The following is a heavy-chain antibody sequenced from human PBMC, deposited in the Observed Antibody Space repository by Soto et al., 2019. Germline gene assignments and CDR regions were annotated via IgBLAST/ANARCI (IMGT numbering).Heavy chain of an antibody. D-gene: IGHD1-26*01. CDR1: GLTFSSYG. J-gene: IGHJ6*02. CDR3: ARRMGDPYYYYYGMDV. CDR2: ISYDGSNK. Sequence: PGGSLRLSCAASGLTFSSYGMHWVRQAPGKGLEWVAVISYDGSNKYYADSVKGRFTISRDNSKNTLYLQMNSLRAEDTAVYYCARRMGDPYYYYYGMDVWGQGTTVTVSS. V-gene: IGHV3-30*03.